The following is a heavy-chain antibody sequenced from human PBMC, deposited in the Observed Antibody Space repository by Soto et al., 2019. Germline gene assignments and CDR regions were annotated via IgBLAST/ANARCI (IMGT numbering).Heavy chain of an antibody. CDR1: GFTFSGHA. J-gene: IGHJ6*02. Sequence: QVQLIESGGGVAQPGRSQRLSCTVSGFTFSGHAMHWVRQAPGKGLEWVTQIWYDGSNKYYAESVKGRFTISRDNSKNTLYLQMNSLRVEDTAVYYCARHGQGLAPYALDVWGQGTSVTVSS. V-gene: IGHV3-33*01. D-gene: IGHD6-19*01. CDR2: IWYDGSNK. CDR3: ARHGQGLAPYALDV.